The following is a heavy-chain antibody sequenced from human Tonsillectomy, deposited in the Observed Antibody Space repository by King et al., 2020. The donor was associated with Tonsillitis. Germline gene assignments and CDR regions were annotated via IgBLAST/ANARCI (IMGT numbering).Heavy chain of an antibody. V-gene: IGHV3-48*01. J-gene: IGHJ4*02. CDR2: INTKTYDL. CDR1: GFTFSAYS. D-gene: IGHD1-20*01. CDR3: ARDYNWAIDS. Sequence: EVQLVESGGGLVQPGGSLRLSCVASGFTFSAYSLNWVRQAPGKGLEWISYINTKTYDLNYADSVKGRFTISRDNAKNSLYLQMNSLRAEDTALYYCARDYNWAIDSWGQGTLVTVSS.